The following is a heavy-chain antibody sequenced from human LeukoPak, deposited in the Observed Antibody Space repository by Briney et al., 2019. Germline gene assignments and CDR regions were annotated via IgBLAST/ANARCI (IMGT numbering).Heavy chain of an antibody. CDR3: ARDGYDFWGGYGSSWYYFDY. V-gene: IGHV4-59*01. CDR1: GGSISSYY. J-gene: IGHJ4*02. Sequence: SETLSLTCTVSGGSISSYYWSWIRQPPGKGLEWIGYIYYSGSTNYNPSLKSRVTISVDTSKNQFSLKLSSVTAADTAVYYCARDGYDFWGGYGSSWYYFDYWGQGTLVTVSS. CDR2: IYYSGST. D-gene: IGHD3-3*01.